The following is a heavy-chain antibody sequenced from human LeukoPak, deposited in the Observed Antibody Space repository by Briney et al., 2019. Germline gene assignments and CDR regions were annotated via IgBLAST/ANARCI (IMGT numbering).Heavy chain of an antibody. V-gene: IGHV4-59*08. CDR2: IYYSGST. J-gene: IGHJ3*02. D-gene: IGHD1-26*01. CDR1: GGSLSSFY. Sequence: PSETLSLTCTVSGGSLSSFYWSWIRQPSGKGLEWIGYIYYSGSTDYNPSLKSRVTISVDTSKNQFSLKLSSVTAADTAVYYCARHSGSRDGFDIWGQGTMVTVSS. CDR3: ARHSGSRDGFDI.